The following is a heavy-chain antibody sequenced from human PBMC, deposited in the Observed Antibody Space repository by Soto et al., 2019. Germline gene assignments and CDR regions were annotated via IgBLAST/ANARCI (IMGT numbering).Heavy chain of an antibody. Sequence: EVQLLESGGGLVQPGGSLRLSCAASGFTFSNYAMGWVRQAPGKGLEGVTGLSGSGGSTYYADSVKGRFTISRDNSNNTLYLQMNSLRAEDTAVYYCAKVRSTVVIGATDYWGQGTLVTVSS. CDR1: GFTFSNYA. V-gene: IGHV3-23*01. D-gene: IGHD2-15*01. J-gene: IGHJ4*02. CDR2: LSGSGGST. CDR3: AKVRSTVVIGATDY.